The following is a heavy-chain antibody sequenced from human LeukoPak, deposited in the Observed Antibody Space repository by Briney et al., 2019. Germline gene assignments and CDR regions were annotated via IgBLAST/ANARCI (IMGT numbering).Heavy chain of an antibody. J-gene: IGHJ4*02. V-gene: IGHV3-11*01. Sequence: GGSPRLSCAASGFTFSDYYMSWIRQAPGKGLEWVSYISSSGNTIYYADSVKGRFTISRDSAEGSLYLQMNSLRSEDTAVYYCARGQDSFDYWGQGTLVTVSS. CDR2: ISSSGNTI. CDR3: ARGQDSFDY. CDR1: GFTFSDYY.